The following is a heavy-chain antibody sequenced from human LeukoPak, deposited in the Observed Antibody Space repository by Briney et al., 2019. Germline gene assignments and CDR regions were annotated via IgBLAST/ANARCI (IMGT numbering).Heavy chain of an antibody. J-gene: IGHJ4*02. D-gene: IGHD3-22*01. V-gene: IGHV3-20*04. CDR2: RNGGTT. CDR1: GFTFDDYG. CDR3: AKGWYYYDSSGYAYFDY. Sequence: GGSLRLSCAASGFTFDDYGMTWVRQAPGKGLEWVSGRNGGTTGYADSVKGRFTISRDNAKNSLYLQMNSLRAEDTALYYCAKGWYYYDSSGYAYFDYWGQGTLVTVSS.